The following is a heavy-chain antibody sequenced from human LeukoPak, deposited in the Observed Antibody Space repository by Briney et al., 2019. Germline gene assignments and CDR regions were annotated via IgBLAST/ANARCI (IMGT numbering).Heavy chain of an antibody. CDR3: ARDWNFVYDY. J-gene: IGHJ4*02. CDR1: GYTFFTYG. CDR2: INIKNGDK. D-gene: IGHD3-16*01. V-gene: IGHV1-18*01. Sequence: ASVKVSCKASGYTFFTYGISWVRQAPGQGPEWMGWINIKNGDKNYAQRLQGRVTLTTDTSTSTAYMELRSLRSDDTAIYYCARDWNFVYDYWGQGTLVTVSS.